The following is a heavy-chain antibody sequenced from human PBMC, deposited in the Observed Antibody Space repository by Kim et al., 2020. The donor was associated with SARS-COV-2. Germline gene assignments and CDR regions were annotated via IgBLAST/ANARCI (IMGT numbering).Heavy chain of an antibody. D-gene: IGHD6-19*01. J-gene: IGHJ3*02. Sequence: GGSLRLSCAASGFTVSNAWMSWVRQAPGKGLEWVGRIKSKTDGGTTDYAAPVKGRFTISRDDSKNTLYLQMNRLKTEDTAVYYCTTAPDRSSGWYVPANDAFDIWGHGRMLSVSS. CDR1: GFTVSNAW. V-gene: IGHV3-15*01. CDR3: TTAPDRSSGWYVPANDAFDI. CDR2: IKSKTDGGTT.